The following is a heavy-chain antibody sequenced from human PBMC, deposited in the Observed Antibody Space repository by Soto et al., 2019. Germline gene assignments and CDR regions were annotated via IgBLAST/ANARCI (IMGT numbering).Heavy chain of an antibody. J-gene: IGHJ3*02. CDR2: TYAGGAT. CDR3: ARGRLGVATDAFDI. V-gene: IGHV3-66*01. Sequence: GGSLRLSCAASGFTVSSNYMSWVRQAPGKGLEWVSVTYAGGATYSADSLKGRFSISRDISKSTLYLQMNSLRAEDTAVYYCARGRLGVATDAFDIWGQGTMVSVSS. D-gene: IGHD5-12*01. CDR1: GFTVSSNY.